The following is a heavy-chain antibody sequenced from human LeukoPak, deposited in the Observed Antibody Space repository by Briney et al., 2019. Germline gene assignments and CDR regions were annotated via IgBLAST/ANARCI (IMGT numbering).Heavy chain of an antibody. D-gene: IGHD5-18*01. J-gene: IGHJ6*03. CDR2: IYTSGST. Sequence: SQTLSLTCTVSGGSISSGSYYWSWIRQPAGKGLEWIGRIYTSGSTNYNPSLKSRVTISVDTSKNQFSLKLSSVTAADTAVYYCARVPYSYGYPADYYYMDVWGKGTTVTVSS. V-gene: IGHV4-61*02. CDR3: ARVPYSYGYPADYYYMDV. CDR1: GGSISSGSYY.